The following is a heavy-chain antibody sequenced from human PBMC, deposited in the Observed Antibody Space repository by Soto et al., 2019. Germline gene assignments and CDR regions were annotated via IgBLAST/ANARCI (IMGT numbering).Heavy chain of an antibody. CDR3: ARRPVTYYFDY. CDR2: IRQDGSEK. Sequence: PGGSLRLSCVGSGFTFSRNWMTWVRQAPGKGLEWVGNIRQDGSEKNYVDSVKGRFTISRDNSKNTLYLQMDSLRAEDTAVYFCARRPVTYYFDYWGQGTLVTVSS. CDR1: GFTFSRNW. V-gene: IGHV3-7*04. D-gene: IGHD4-17*01. J-gene: IGHJ4*02.